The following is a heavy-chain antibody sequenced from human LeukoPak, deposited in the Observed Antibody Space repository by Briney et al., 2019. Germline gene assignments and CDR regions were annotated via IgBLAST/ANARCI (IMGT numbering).Heavy chain of an antibody. J-gene: IGHJ4*02. CDR2: ISGSGGST. V-gene: IGHV3-23*01. D-gene: IGHD3-3*02. CDR1: GFTFSSYA. Sequence: PGGSLRLSCAASGFTFSSYAMSWVRQAPGKGLEWVSAISGSGGSTYYADSVKGRFTISRDNSKNTLYLQMNSLRAEDTAVYYCARGHFWSGHGDYWGQGTPVTVSS. CDR3: ARGHFWSGHGDY.